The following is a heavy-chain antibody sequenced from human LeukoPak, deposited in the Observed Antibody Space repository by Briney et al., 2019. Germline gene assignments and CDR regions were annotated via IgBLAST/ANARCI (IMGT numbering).Heavy chain of an antibody. V-gene: IGHV1-2*02. CDR3: ARALYSSGLVGFDL. CDR2: INPNSGGT. Sequence: ASVKVSCKASGYTFTGYYIHWVRQAPGQGLEWMGWINPNSGGTNYAQKFQGRVTMTRDTSISTAYMELSRLRSDDTAVYYCARALYSSGLVGFDLWGQGTLVTVSS. J-gene: IGHJ5*02. CDR1: GYTFTGYY. D-gene: IGHD6-19*01.